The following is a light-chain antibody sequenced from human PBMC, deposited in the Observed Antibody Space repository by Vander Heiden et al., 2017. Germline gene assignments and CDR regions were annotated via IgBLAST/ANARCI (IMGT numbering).Light chain of an antibody. CDR1: CSDVGGYNY. Sequence: PGPSIILSCTGTCSDVGGYNYVSWYQQHPVKAPKLMIYEASNRPSGVPNRFSGSKSGNTASLTISGLQAEDEADYYCSAYTSSSTLVVFGGGTKLTVL. V-gene: IGLV2-14*01. CDR3: SAYTSSSTLVV. J-gene: IGLJ2*01. CDR2: EAS.